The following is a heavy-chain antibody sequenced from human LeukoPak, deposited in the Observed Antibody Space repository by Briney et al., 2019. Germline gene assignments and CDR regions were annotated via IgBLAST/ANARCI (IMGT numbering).Heavy chain of an antibody. Sequence: GGSLRLSCAASGFTFSSYSMNWVRQAPGKGLEWVSSISSSSSYIYYADSVKGRFTISRDNSKNTLYLQMNSLRAEDTAVYYCAKDRWAGIAVADAYGYWGQGTLVTVSS. D-gene: IGHD6-19*01. CDR3: AKDRWAGIAVADAYGY. CDR2: ISSSSSYI. CDR1: GFTFSSYS. V-gene: IGHV3-21*04. J-gene: IGHJ4*02.